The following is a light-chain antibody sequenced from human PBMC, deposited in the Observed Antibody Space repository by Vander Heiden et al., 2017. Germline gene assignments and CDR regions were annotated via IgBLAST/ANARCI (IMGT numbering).Light chain of an antibody. Sequence: DIVMTQYPDSLAVSLGERATIHYKSSQSVLYSSNNQNCLAWYQQKPGQSPKLLIYWASTRESGVPDRFSGSGSGTDFTLTISSLQAEDVAVYYCQQYYSTPLTFGGGTKVEIK. CDR2: WAS. J-gene: IGKJ4*01. V-gene: IGKV4-1*01. CDR1: QSVLYSSNNQNC. CDR3: QQYYSTPLT.